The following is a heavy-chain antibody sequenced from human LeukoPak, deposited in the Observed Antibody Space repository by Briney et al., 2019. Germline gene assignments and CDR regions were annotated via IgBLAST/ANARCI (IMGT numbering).Heavy chain of an antibody. J-gene: IGHJ4*02. CDR2: ISWNSGSI. Sequence: PGGSLRLSCAASGFTFDDYAMHWVRQAPGKGLEWVSGISWNSGSIGYADSVKGRFTISRDNAKNSLYLQMNSLRAEDTAVYYCAKGGGKGSYFDYWGQGTLVTVSS. CDR1: GFTFDDYA. D-gene: IGHD4-23*01. CDR3: AKGGGKGSYFDY. V-gene: IGHV3-9*01.